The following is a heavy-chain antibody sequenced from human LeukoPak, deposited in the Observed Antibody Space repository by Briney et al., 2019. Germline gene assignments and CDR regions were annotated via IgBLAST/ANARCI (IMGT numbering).Heavy chain of an antibody. Sequence: SSETLSLTCAVYGGSFSGYYWSWIRQPPGKGLEWIGEINHSGSTNYNPSLKSRVTISVDTSKNQFSLKPSSVTAADTAVYYCARRGRYFDWLQRWGQGTLVTVSS. D-gene: IGHD3-9*01. CDR3: ARRGRYFDWLQR. CDR2: INHSGST. J-gene: IGHJ1*01. CDR1: GGSFSGYY. V-gene: IGHV4-34*01.